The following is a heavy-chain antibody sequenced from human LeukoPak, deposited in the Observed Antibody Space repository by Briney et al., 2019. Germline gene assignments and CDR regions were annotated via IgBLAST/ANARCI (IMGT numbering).Heavy chain of an antibody. CDR3: AKVAKYYYGPETCFFFEH. Sequence: SETLSLTCAVYGGSFSGYYWSWIRQPAGKGLEWIGHIYATGTTNYNPSLNSRVTMSIDTSKNQFSLNLRSVTAADTAVYYCAKVAKYYYGPETCFFFEHWGQGTLVTVSS. CDR1: GGSFSGYY. D-gene: IGHD3-10*01. CDR2: IYATGTT. V-gene: IGHV4-59*10. J-gene: IGHJ4*02.